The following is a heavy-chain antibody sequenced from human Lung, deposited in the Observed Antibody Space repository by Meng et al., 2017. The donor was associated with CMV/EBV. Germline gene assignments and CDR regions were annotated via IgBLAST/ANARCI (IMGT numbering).Heavy chain of an antibody. V-gene: IGHV1-8*01. D-gene: IGHD2/OR15-2a*01. CDR1: GYTFSHYS. Sequence: ASVKVSCQASGYTFSHYSMIWVRQASGQGLEWVGWMNPNRGNTAYAQKFQGRVTMTRDTSTSIAYMELSSLRSGDTAVYYCARGQVQCSTINCHDYRFSGMDVWGQGTXVTVSS. CDR3: ARGQVQCSTINCHDYRFSGMDV. J-gene: IGHJ6*02. CDR2: MNPNRGNT.